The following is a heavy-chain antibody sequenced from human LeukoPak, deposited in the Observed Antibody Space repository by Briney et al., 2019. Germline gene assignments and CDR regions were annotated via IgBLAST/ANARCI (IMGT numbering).Heavy chain of an antibody. J-gene: IGHJ4*02. D-gene: IGHD5-18*01. CDR2: INPDGNKK. CDR3: ARDLAYSRLDY. V-gene: IGHV3-7*01. Sequence: GGSLRLSCAVSGLTFSSSWMDWVRQAPGKGLEWVASINPDGNKKYSADSVKGRFTISRDNAENSLYLQMNSLRVEDTACYYCARDLAYSRLDYWGQGMLVTVS. CDR1: GLTFSSSW.